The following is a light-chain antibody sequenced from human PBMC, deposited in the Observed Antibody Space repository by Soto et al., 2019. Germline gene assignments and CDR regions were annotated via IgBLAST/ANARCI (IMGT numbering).Light chain of an antibody. Sequence: SNEYRSFLSAFVGARVTNTFRASQGISSYLAWYQQKPGKAPKLMIYEASTLQSGVPSRFSGSGSGTEFTLTISGLLPEDFATDHCQHPRTSPFPFGQVTLLGIK. CDR2: EAS. CDR1: QGISSY. CDR3: QHPRTSPFP. J-gene: IGKJ5*01. V-gene: IGKV1-9*01.